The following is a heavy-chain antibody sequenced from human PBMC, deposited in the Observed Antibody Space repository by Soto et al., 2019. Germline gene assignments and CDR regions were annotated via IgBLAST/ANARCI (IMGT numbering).Heavy chain of an antibody. CDR2: ISSSSTT. J-gene: IGHJ4*02. Sequence: EVQLVESGGGLVQPGGSLRLSCVASGFTFSSYSMNWVRQAPGKGLEWVSYISSSSTTYYADSVKGRFTISRDNAKSSLYLQMNSLRAEDTAVYYCARDGRGWWLNYWGQGTLVTVSS. CDR3: ARDGRGWWLNY. CDR1: GFTFSSYS. D-gene: IGHD6-19*01. V-gene: IGHV3-48*01.